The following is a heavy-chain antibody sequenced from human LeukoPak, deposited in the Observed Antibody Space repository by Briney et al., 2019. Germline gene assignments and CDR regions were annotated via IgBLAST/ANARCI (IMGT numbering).Heavy chain of an antibody. D-gene: IGHD6-6*01. CDR1: GFTFSSYS. Sequence: GGTLRLSCAASGFTFSSYSMTWVRQAPGQGLEWISSISGSRGYTYYADSLKGRFTISRDNAKNSLSLQMNSLRVEDTAIYFCAKDVLTVARRGFDSWGPGTLVTVSS. V-gene: IGHV3-21*01. J-gene: IGHJ4*02. CDR3: AKDVLTVARRGFDS. CDR2: ISGSRGYT.